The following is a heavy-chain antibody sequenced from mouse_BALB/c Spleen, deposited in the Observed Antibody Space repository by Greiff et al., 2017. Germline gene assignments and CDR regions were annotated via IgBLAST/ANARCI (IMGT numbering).Heavy chain of an antibody. V-gene: IGHV5-17*02. CDR3: ARSGRLHAMDY. D-gene: IGHD2-13*01. Sequence: EVMLVESGGGLVKPGGSLKLSCAASGFTFSSFGMHWVRQAPEKGLEWVAYISSGSSTIYYADTVKGRFTISRDNPKNTLFLQMTSLRSEDTAMYYCARSGRLHAMDYWGQGTSVTVSS. J-gene: IGHJ4*01. CDR2: ISSGSSTI. CDR1: GFTFSSFG.